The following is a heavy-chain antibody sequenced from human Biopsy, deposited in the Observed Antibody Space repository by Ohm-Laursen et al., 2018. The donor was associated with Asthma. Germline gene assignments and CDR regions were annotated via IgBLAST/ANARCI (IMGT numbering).Heavy chain of an antibody. CDR1: GDSLDSGDYS. CDR3: ARGWNCGGDCYSLDS. Sequence: TLSLTCAVSGDSLDSGDYSWTWIRQSPGVGLEWIGYIYRNGNTYYNPTLKNRVTISIDRSKNQFSLRLRSVTAADTAVYYCARGWNCGGDCYSLDSWGQGTLVTVSS. V-gene: IGHV4-30-2*06. J-gene: IGHJ4*02. D-gene: IGHD2-21*02. CDR2: IYRNGNT.